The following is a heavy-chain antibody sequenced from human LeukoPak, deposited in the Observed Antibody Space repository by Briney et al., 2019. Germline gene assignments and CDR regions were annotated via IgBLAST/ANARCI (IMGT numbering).Heavy chain of an antibody. CDR2: ISAYNGNT. V-gene: IGHV1-18*01. D-gene: IGHD6-13*01. Sequence: ASVKVSCKASGYTFTSYGISWVRQAPGQGLEWMGWISAYNGNTNYAQKLQGRVTMTTDTSTSTAYMELRSLRSDDTAVYYCARDRPIFYSSSWYSGNYFDYWGQGTLVTVSS. J-gene: IGHJ4*02. CDR1: GYTFTSYG. CDR3: ARDRPIFYSSSWYSGNYFDY.